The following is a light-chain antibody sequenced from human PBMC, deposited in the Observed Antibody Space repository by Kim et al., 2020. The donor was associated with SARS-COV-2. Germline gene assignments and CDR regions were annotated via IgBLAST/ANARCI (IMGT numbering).Light chain of an antibody. V-gene: IGLV3-1*01. CDR3: QAWDSSTNYV. J-gene: IGLJ1*01. CDR2: QDS. CDR1: KLGDKY. Sequence: SYELTQPPSVSVSPGQTASITCSGDKLGDKYACWYQQKPGQSPVLVIYQDSKRHSGIPERFSGSNSGNTATLTISGTQAMDEADYYCQAWDSSTNYVFGTGTKVTDL.